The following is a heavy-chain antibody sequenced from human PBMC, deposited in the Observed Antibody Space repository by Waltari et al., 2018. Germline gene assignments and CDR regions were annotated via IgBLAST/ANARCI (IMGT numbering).Heavy chain of an antibody. CDR1: GYTFTGNY. Sequence: QVQLVQSGAEVKKPGASAKVSCKASGYTFTGNYIHWVRPAPGQGLEWMGWINCNSGGTDYAQKFQGRVTMTRDTSISTAYMELSRLRSDDTAVYYCARIPRGTGELDDWGQGTLVTVSS. D-gene: IGHD7-27*01. CDR3: ARIPRGTGELDD. V-gene: IGHV1-2*02. J-gene: IGHJ4*02. CDR2: INCNSGGT.